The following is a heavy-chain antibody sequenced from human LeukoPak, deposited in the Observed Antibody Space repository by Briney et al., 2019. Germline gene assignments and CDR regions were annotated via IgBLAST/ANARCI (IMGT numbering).Heavy chain of an antibody. CDR2: INHSGST. V-gene: IGHV4-34*01. CDR1: GGSFSGYY. D-gene: IGHD5-18*01. J-gene: IGHJ4*02. CDR3: ARGEDTGMVHDY. Sequence: SETLSLTCAVYGGSFSGYYWSWIRQPPGKGLEWIGEINHSGSTNYNPSLKSRVTISVDTSKNQFSLKLSSVTAADTAVYYCARGEDTGMVHDYWGQGTLVTVSS.